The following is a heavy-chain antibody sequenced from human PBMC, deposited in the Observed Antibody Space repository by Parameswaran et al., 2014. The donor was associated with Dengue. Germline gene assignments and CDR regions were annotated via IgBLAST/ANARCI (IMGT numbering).Heavy chain of an antibody. CDR2: INPSGGST. CDR3: ARQLYCSSTSCYAYYYYYGMDV. D-gene: IGHD2-2*01. V-gene: IGHV1-46*01. J-gene: IGHJ6*02. Sequence: WVRQAPGQGLEWMGIINPSGGSTSYAQKFQGRVTMTRDTSTSTVYMELSSLRSEDTAVYYCARQLYCSSTSCYAYYYYYGMDVWGQGTTVTVSS.